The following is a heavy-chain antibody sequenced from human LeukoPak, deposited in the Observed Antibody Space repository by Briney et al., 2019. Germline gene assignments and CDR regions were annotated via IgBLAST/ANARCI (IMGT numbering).Heavy chain of an antibody. CDR1: GYTCTSYG. D-gene: IGHD6-19*01. J-gene: IGHJ4*02. CDR3: ARIAVAGTKTYYFDY. Sequence: ASVKVSCKASGYTCTSYGISWVRQAPGQGLEWMGWISAYNGNTNYAQKLQGRVTMTTDTSTSTAYMELRSLRSDDTAVYYCARIAVAGTKTYYFDYWGQGTLVTVSS. CDR2: ISAYNGNT. V-gene: IGHV1-18*04.